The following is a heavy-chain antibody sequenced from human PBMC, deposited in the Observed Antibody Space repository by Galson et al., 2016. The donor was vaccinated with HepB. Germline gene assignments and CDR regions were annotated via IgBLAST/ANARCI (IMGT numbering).Heavy chain of an antibody. CDR2: IGGSGSST. D-gene: IGHD3-22*01. J-gene: IGHJ6*04. Sequence: SLRLSCAASGFTFDRYAMTWVRQAPGKGLQWVSSIGGSGSSTYYADSVKGRFTISRDNSKNTLYLQMHSLRAEDTVKYYCAKNRHVVVVVAGMDVWGKGTTVTVSS. V-gene: IGHV3-23*01. CDR1: GFTFDRYA. CDR3: AKNRHVVVVVAGMDV.